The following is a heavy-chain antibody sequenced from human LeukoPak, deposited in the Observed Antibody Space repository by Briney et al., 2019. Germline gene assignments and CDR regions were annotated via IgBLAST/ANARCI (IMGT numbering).Heavy chain of an antibody. CDR3: ARPVTIFADAFDI. D-gene: IGHD3-3*01. CDR1: GASLSDYY. Sequence: SETLSLTCTVSGASLSDYYWNWVRQAPGKGLEWICYVFQSGNANFNPSLRGRVSITIDTSKNQFFLSLTSVTAAGTAIYYCARPVTIFADAFDIWGQGLMVTVSS. J-gene: IGHJ3*02. CDR2: VFQSGNA. V-gene: IGHV4-59*08.